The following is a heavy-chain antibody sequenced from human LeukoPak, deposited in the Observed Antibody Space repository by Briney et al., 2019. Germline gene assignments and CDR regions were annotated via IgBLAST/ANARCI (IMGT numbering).Heavy chain of an antibody. CDR3: ARGIADPYSFDS. Sequence: SETLSLTCTVSGGSISSYYWSWIRQPPGKGLEWIGEINHSGSTNYNPSLKSRVTISVDTSKNQFSLKLSSVTAADTAVYYCARGIADPYSFDSWGQGTLVTVSS. D-gene: IGHD6-13*01. CDR1: GGSISSYY. CDR2: INHSGST. J-gene: IGHJ4*02. V-gene: IGHV4-34*01.